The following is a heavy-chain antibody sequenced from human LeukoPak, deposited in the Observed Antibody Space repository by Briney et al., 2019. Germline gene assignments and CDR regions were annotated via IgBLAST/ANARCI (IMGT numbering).Heavy chain of an antibody. J-gene: IGHJ4*02. V-gene: IGHV1-8*03. CDR2: MNPNSGNT. CDR3: ARDLDTAMVTLDY. CDR1: GYTFTSYD. Sequence: ASVKVSCKASGYTFTSYDINWVRQATGQGLEWMGWMNPNSGNTGYAQKFQGRVTITRNTSISTAYMELSSLRSEDTAVYYCARDLDTAMVTLDYWGQGTLVTVSS. D-gene: IGHD5-18*01.